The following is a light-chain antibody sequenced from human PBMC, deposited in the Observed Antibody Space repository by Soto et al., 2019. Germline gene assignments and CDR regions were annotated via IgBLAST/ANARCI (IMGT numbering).Light chain of an antibody. V-gene: IGKV1-5*01. CDR1: QSISSL. CDR3: QQYNSYPFT. CDR2: DAS. J-gene: IGKJ1*01. Sequence: DIHLTQSPSTLSASPGDRATLTCRASQSISSLLVWYQQKPGKPRKLLIDDASRLAGGVPTRFSGSGFGTEFTLTISSLQPDDFATYYRQQYNSYPFTFGQGTKVDIK.